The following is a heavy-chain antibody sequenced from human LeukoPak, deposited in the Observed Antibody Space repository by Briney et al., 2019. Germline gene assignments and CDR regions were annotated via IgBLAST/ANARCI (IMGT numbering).Heavy chain of an antibody. V-gene: IGHV1-69*05. Sequence: SVKVSCKASGYTFTSYAISWVRQAPGQGLEWMGGIIPIFGTANYAQKFQGRVTITTDESTSTAYMELSSLRSEDTAVYYCASSSSVVPAAPVDYWGQGTLVTVSS. CDR1: GYTFTSYA. D-gene: IGHD2-2*01. CDR3: ASSSSVVPAAPVDY. J-gene: IGHJ4*02. CDR2: IIPIFGTA.